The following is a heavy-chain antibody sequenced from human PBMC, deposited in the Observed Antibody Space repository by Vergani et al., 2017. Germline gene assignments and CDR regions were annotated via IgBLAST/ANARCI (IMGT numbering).Heavy chain of an antibody. D-gene: IGHD3-9*01. CDR2: IYWDDDK. CDR3: AHSWYDISSYYYYMDV. CDR1: GGSISSYYW. V-gene: IGHV2-5*08. J-gene: IGHJ6*03. Sequence: QESGPGLVKPSETLSLTCTVSGGSISSYYWSWIRQPPGKALEWLALIYWDDDKRYSPSLKSRLTIAKDTSKNQVVLTMTNMDPVDTATYYCAHSWYDISSYYYYMDVWGKGTTVTVSS.